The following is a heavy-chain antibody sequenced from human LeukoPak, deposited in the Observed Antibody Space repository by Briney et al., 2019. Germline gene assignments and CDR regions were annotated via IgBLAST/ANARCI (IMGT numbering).Heavy chain of an antibody. CDR1: GGSVSITGYY. D-gene: IGHD3-10*01. Sequence: SETLSLTCIVSGGSVSITGYYWAWIRQPPGKGLEWIGNIYYSGSTYYNSSLKSRVSISVDTSKNQFSLKLSSVTAADTAVYYCARQFYYGSGTSYFFYYYCMDVWGKGTTVTVSS. CDR3: ARQFYYGSGTSYFFYYYCMDV. J-gene: IGHJ6*03. CDR2: IYYSGST. V-gene: IGHV4-39*01.